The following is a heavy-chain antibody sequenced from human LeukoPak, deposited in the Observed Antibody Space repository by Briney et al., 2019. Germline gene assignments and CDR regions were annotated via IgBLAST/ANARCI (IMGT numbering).Heavy chain of an antibody. V-gene: IGHV4-4*07. J-gene: IGHJ4*02. CDR3: AKGPDYDYVWGSYRLDY. CDR1: GGSISSYY. D-gene: IGHD3-16*02. Sequence: KSSETPSLTCTVSGGSISSYYWSWIRQPAGKGLEWIGRIYTSGSTNYNPSLKSRVTMSVDTSKNQFSLKLSSVTAADTAVYYCAKGPDYDYVWGSYRLDYWGQGTLVTVSS. CDR2: IYTSGST.